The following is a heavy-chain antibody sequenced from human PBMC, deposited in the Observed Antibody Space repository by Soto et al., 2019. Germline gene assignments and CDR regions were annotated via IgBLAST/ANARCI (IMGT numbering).Heavy chain of an antibody. Sequence: EVQLVESGGGLVQPGGSLRLSCAASGFTFSSYEMNWVRQAPGKGLEWVSYISSSGSTIYYADSVKGRFTIARDNAKNSQYLQMNSLRAEDTAVYYCASDWGDHGSGAFDIWGQGTMVTVSS. J-gene: IGHJ3*02. CDR2: ISSSGSTI. D-gene: IGHD3-10*01. V-gene: IGHV3-48*03. CDR3: ASDWGDHGSGAFDI. CDR1: GFTFSSYE.